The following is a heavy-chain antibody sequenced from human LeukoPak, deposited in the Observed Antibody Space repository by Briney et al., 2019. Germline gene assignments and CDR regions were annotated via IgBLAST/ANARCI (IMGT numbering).Heavy chain of an antibody. J-gene: IGHJ3*02. V-gene: IGHV3-48*01. D-gene: IGHD3-22*01. CDR3: AKDSRMIVVVIDAFDI. CDR1: GFTFNSYF. Sequence: GGSLRLSCAASGFTFNSYFMNWVRQAPGKGLEWVSYISSGGATIYYADSVKGRFTISRDNSKNTLYLQMNSLRAEDTAVYYCAKDSRMIVVVIDAFDIWGQGTMVTVSS. CDR2: ISSGGATI.